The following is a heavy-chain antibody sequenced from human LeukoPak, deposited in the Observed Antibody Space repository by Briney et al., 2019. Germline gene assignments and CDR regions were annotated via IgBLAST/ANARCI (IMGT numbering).Heavy chain of an antibody. Sequence: GGSLRLSCAASGFNFDDYGMSWVRQAPGKGLEWVSGINWNGGSTGYADPVKGRFTISRDNAKNSLYLQMNSLRAEDTALYYCARDRRKRFWSGFYTELDYWGQGTLVTVSS. D-gene: IGHD3-3*01. J-gene: IGHJ4*02. V-gene: IGHV3-20*04. CDR2: INWNGGST. CDR3: ARDRRKRFWSGFYTELDY. CDR1: GFNFDDYG.